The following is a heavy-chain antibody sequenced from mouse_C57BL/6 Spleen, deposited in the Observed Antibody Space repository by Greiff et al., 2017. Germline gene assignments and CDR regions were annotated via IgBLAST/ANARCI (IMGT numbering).Heavy chain of an antibody. D-gene: IGHD1-1*01. Sequence: VQLQQPGAELVKPGASVKLSCKASGYTFTSYWMQWVKQRPGQGLEWIGAIDPSASYTNYNQKFKGKATLTVDTSSSTAYMQLSSLTSEDSAVYYCAITTVVAPFNDWGQGTTLTVSS. J-gene: IGHJ2*01. CDR1: GYTFTSYW. V-gene: IGHV1-50*01. CDR3: AITTVVAPFND. CDR2: IDPSASYT.